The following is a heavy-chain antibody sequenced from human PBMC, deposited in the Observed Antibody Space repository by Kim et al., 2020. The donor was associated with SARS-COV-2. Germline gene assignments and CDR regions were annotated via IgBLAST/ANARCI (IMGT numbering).Heavy chain of an antibody. Sequence: ANSVRGRFTIYRDNAKNSLFLQMNSLRAEDTAVYYCATFLSRGANNDFDYWGQGTLVTVSS. CDR3: ATFLSRGANNDFDY. J-gene: IGHJ4*02. D-gene: IGHD1-20*01. V-gene: IGHV3-11*01.